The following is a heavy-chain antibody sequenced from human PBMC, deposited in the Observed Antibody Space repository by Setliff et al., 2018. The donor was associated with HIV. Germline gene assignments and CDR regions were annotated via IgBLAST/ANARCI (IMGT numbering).Heavy chain of an antibody. CDR3: ARGGASRPDY. CDR1: GFTFSDYY. J-gene: IGHJ4*02. D-gene: IGHD3-16*01. Sequence: GGSLRLSCAASGFTFSDYYMHWIRQAPGKGLEWLSYISSTVGFTNYADSVKGRFTISRDNAKNSLYLQMNSLSAEDTAVYYCARGGASRPDYWGRGTLVTVSS. V-gene: IGHV3-11*03. CDR2: ISSTVGFT.